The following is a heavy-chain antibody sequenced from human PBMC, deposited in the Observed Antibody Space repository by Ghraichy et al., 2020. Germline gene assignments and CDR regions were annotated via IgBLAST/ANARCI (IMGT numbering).Heavy chain of an antibody. CDR1: GFTFSRHA. J-gene: IGHJ6*02. D-gene: IGHD6-13*01. CDR2: IWFDGSNK. V-gene: IGHV3-33*01. CDR3: ARDGQQLAPYTMDV. Sequence: GGSLRLSCAASGFTFSRHAMHWVRQSPGKGLEWVAQIWFDGSNKYYADSVKGRFTISRDNSRNTLYLQINSLRAEDTAVYYCARDGQQLAPYTMDVWGQGTTVTVSS.